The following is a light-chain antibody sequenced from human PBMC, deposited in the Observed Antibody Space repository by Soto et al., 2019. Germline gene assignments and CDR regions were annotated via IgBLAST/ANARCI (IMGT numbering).Light chain of an antibody. CDR3: ATWNDGVFV. CDR2: GNT. CDR1: TSNIGRST. Sequence: QSVLTQPPSASGTPGQRVTISCSGHTSNIGRSTVSWYQQFPGAAPKLLIYGNTQRPLGVPVRFSGSKSDTSASLAISGLQSEDEADYYCATWNDGVFVFGIGTKLTVL. J-gene: IGLJ1*01. V-gene: IGLV1-44*01.